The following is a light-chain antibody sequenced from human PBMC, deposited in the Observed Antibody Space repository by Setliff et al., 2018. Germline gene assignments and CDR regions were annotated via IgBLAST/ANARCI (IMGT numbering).Light chain of an antibody. V-gene: IGLV2-14*03. J-gene: IGLJ1*01. CDR3: SSYTSNSTYV. CDR2: DVT. Sequence: QSALTQPASVSGSPGQSITISCTGTGTYNYVSWNQQHPGKAPQLIIYDVTNRPSGVSNRFSASKSGNTASLTISGLQPEDDADYYCSSYTSNSTYVFGTGTKVTVL. CDR1: GTYNY.